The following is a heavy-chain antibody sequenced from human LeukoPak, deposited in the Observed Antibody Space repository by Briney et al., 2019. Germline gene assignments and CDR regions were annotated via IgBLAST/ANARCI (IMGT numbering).Heavy chain of an antibody. J-gene: IGHJ4*02. CDR1: GFTFDDYA. CDR2: ISWDGGST. CDR3: AKDAGTSPIAAAVDY. D-gene: IGHD6-13*01. Sequence: GGSLRLSCAASGFTFDDYAMHWVRQAPGKGLEWVSLISWDGGSTYYADSVKGRFTISRDNSKNSLYLQMNSLRAEDTALYYCAKDAGTSPIAAAVDYWGQGTLVTVSS. V-gene: IGHV3-43D*03.